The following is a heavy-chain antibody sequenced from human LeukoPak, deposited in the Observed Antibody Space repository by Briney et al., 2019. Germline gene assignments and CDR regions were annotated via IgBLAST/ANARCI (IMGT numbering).Heavy chain of an antibody. CDR2: ISSSSSYK. CDR1: GFTFNNHA. D-gene: IGHD3-3*01. CDR3: AREIFWSGYFSNLHFDY. J-gene: IGHJ4*02. V-gene: IGHV3-21*06. Sequence: GGSLRLSCAASGFTFNNHAMSWARQAPGKGLEWVSSISSSSSYKYYAGSVKGRFTISRDNAKNSLYLQMNNLRPEDTAVYYCAREIFWSGYFSNLHFDYWGQGTLVTVSS.